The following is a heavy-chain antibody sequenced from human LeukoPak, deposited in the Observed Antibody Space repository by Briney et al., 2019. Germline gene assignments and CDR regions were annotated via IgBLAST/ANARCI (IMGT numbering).Heavy chain of an antibody. D-gene: IGHD3-22*01. Sequence: PGRSLRLSCAASGFTFSSYAMHWVRQAPGKGLEWVAVISYDGSNKYYADSVKGRFTISRDNSKNTLYLQMNSLRAEGTAVYYCARDRSGYYDSSGYPDYWGQGTLVTVSS. V-gene: IGHV3-30*04. CDR1: GFTFSSYA. CDR2: ISYDGSNK. J-gene: IGHJ4*02. CDR3: ARDRSGYYDSSGYPDY.